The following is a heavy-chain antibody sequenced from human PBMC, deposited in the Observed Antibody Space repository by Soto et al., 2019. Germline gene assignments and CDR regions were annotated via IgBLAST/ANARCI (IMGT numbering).Heavy chain of an antibody. D-gene: IGHD3-22*01. CDR2: ISGSGGST. CDR3: AKDTFYTSVWFAP. Sequence: EVQLLESGGGLVQPGGSLRLSCAASGFTFSSYAMSWVRQAPGKGLEWVSAISGSGGSTYYADSVKGRFTISRDNSKTPLYLQMNSLRAEDTAVYYCAKDTFYTSVWFAPWGQGTLVTVSS. CDR1: GFTFSSYA. J-gene: IGHJ5*02. V-gene: IGHV3-23*01.